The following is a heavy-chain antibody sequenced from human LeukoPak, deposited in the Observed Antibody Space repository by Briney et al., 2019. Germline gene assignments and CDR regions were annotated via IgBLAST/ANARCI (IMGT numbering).Heavy chain of an antibody. CDR1: GYTFTSYG. CDR2: INPNSGDT. V-gene: IGHV1-2*02. D-gene: IGHD3-22*01. Sequence: ASVKVSCKASGYTFTSYGISWVRQAPGQGLEWMGWINPNSGDTNYAQKVQGRVTMTRDTSISTAYMELSSLTSDDAAVYYCARGRYGLLSGYDYWGQGAMVTVSS. J-gene: IGHJ4*02. CDR3: ARGRYGLLSGYDY.